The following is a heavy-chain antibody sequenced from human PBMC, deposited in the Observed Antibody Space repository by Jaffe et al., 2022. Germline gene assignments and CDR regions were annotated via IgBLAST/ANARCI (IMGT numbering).Heavy chain of an antibody. CDR3: ARGIYGRLGN. V-gene: IGHV4-34*01. D-gene: IGHD1-26*01. Sequence: QVQLQQWGAGLLKPSETLSLTCAVYGGSFSGYYWSWIRQPPGKGLEWIGEINHSGSTNYNPSLKSRVTISVDTSKNQFSLKLSSVTAADTAVYYCARGIYGRLGNWGQGTLVTVSS. CDR2: INHSGST. CDR1: GGSFSGYY. J-gene: IGHJ4*02.